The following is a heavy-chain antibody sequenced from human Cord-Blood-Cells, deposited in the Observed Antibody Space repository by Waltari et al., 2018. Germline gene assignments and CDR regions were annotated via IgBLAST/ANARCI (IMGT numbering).Heavy chain of an antibody. CDR2: IYYSGST. Sequence: QLQLQEPGPGLVKPSETLSLTCTVSGGYISSSSYYCGWIRQPPGKGLEWIGSIYYSGSTYYNPSLKSRVTISVDTSKNQFSLKLSSVTAADTAVYYCARQYYVFWSGYAFDIWGQGTMVTVSS. CDR3: ARQYYVFWSGYAFDI. CDR1: GGYISSSSYY. V-gene: IGHV4-39*01. D-gene: IGHD3-3*01. J-gene: IGHJ3*02.